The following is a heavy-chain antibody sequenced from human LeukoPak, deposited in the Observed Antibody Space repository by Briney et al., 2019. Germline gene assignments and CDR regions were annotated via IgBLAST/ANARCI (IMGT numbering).Heavy chain of an antibody. Sequence: PGRSLRLSCAASGFTFSSYGMHWVRQAPGKGLEWVAVISYDGSNKYYADSVKGRFTISRDNSKNTLYLQMNSLRAEDTAVYYCAISPVAGTGWFDYWGQGTLVTVFS. CDR1: GFTFSSYG. D-gene: IGHD6-19*01. V-gene: IGHV3-30*03. CDR2: ISYDGSNK. CDR3: AISPVAGTGWFDY. J-gene: IGHJ4*02.